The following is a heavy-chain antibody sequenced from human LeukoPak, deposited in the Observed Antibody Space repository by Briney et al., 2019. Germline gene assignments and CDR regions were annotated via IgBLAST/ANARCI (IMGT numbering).Heavy chain of an antibody. CDR3: ASYFYSSSWVNY. D-gene: IGHD6-13*01. CDR1: GYTLTELS. Sequence: ASVKVSCKVSGYTLTELSMHWVRQAPGKGLEWMGGFDPEDGETIYAQKFQGRVTMTEDTSTDTAYTELSSLRSEDTAVYYCASYFYSSSWVNYWGQGTLVTVSS. J-gene: IGHJ4*02. CDR2: FDPEDGET. V-gene: IGHV1-24*01.